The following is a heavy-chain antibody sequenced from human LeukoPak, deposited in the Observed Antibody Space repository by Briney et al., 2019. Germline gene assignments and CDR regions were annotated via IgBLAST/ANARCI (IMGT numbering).Heavy chain of an antibody. D-gene: IGHD6-19*01. CDR2: IIPIFGTA. V-gene: IGHV1-69*05. CDR1: GGTFSSYA. J-gene: IGHJ4*02. CDR3: AREDTAVAGVDY. Sequence: SVKVSCKASGGTFSSYATSWVRQAPGQGLEWMGGIIPIFGTANYAQKFQGRVTMTRDTSTSTVYMELSSLRSEDTAVYYCAREDTAVAGVDYWGQGTLVTVSS.